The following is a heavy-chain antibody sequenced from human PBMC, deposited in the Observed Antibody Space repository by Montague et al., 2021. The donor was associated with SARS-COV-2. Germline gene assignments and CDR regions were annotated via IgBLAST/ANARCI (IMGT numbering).Heavy chain of an antibody. CDR2: VYHSGST. CDR3: ARGPDASEDYLVEDSFDI. Sequence: SETLSLTCSVHGGSILSDKWWSWVRQPPGKGLEWIGDVYHSGSTNYNSSLKSRIAISVDTSKNMFSLHLTSVTAADTAVYFCARGPDASEDYLVEDSFDIWGQGTLVTVSS. CDR1: GGSILSDKW. D-gene: IGHD3-10*01. V-gene: IGHV4-4*02. J-gene: IGHJ3*02.